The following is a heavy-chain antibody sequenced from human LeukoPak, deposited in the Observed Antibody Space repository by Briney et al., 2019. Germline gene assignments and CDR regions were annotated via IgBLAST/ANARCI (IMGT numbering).Heavy chain of an antibody. D-gene: IGHD4-11*01. J-gene: IGHJ4*02. CDR2: IYSGGSI. Sequence: ETLSLTCAVSGGSISSYYWSWVRQAPGKGLEWVSTIYSGGSIYYADFVKGRFTISRENSKNTLYLQMNSLRAEDTAVYYCARGASDTVTTGVDYWGQGTLVTVSS. V-gene: IGHV3-66*01. CDR1: GGSISSYY. CDR3: ARGASDTVTTGVDY.